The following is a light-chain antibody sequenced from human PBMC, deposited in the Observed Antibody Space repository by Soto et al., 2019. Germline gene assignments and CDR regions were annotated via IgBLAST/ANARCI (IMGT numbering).Light chain of an antibody. Sequence: EIFMTQSPATPSVSPQEIATFSCTASLSVSSNLAWYQQKPGQAPRLLIYGASTRATGIPARFSGSGSGTEFTLTISSLQSEDFAVYYCQQYNNWPPITFGQGTRLEIK. V-gene: IGKV3-15*01. CDR1: LSVSSN. CDR2: GAS. CDR3: QQYNNWPPIT. J-gene: IGKJ5*01.